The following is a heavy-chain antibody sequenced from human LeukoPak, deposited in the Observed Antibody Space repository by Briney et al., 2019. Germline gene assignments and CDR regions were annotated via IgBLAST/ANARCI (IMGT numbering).Heavy chain of an antibody. J-gene: IGHJ4*02. CDR3: ARSQGVGNCSSTSCYPVYFDY. CDR1: GGSFSGYY. D-gene: IGHD2-2*01. Sequence: SETLFLTCAVYGGSFSGYYWSWIRQPPGKGLEWIGEINHSGSTNYNPSLKSRVTISVDTSKNQFSLKLSSVTAADTAVYYCARSQGVGNCSSTSCYPVYFDYWGQGTLVTVSS. CDR2: INHSGST. V-gene: IGHV4-34*01.